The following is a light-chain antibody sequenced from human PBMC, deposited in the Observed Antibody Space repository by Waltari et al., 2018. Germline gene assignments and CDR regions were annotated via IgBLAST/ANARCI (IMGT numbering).Light chain of an antibody. CDR3: QQYYSTPFT. CDR2: WAS. J-gene: IGKJ3*01. V-gene: IGKV4-1*01. Sequence: DIVMTQSPDSLAVSLGERATIDCRSSQSLLYSSNNRDYLAWYQQKVGQPPKLLIYWASTRESGVPDRFSGSGSGTHFTLTISSLQAEDVAVYYCQQYYSTPFTFGPGTKVD. CDR1: QSLLYSSNNRDY.